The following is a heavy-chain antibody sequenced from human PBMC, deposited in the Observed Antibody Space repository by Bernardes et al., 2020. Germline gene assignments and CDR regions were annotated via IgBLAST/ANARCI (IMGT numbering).Heavy chain of an antibody. V-gene: IGHV3-23*01. D-gene: IGHD3-22*01. Sequence: GGSLRLSCAASEFTFSSHAMSWVRQAPGKGLEWVSAISGSGGNTNYADSVKGRFTISRDNSKNTLYLQMNSLRAEDTAVYYCARVRGGHYDYSGYYNYFDYWGQGTLVTVSS. CDR3: ARVRGGHYDYSGYYNYFDY. CDR1: EFTFSSHA. CDR2: ISGSGGNT. J-gene: IGHJ4*02.